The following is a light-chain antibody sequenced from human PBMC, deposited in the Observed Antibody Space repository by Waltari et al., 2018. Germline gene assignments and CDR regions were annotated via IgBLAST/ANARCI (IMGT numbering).Light chain of an antibody. V-gene: IGLV3-1*01. CDR1: NLGDKY. CDR2: QDS. J-gene: IGLJ2*01. Sequence: SYELTQPPSVSVSPGQTASITCSGDNLGDKYACWYQQKPGQSPVLVIYQDSKRPSGIPERFSGSNSGNTATLTISGTQAMDGADYYCQAWDSSTAVFGGGTKLTVL. CDR3: QAWDSSTAV.